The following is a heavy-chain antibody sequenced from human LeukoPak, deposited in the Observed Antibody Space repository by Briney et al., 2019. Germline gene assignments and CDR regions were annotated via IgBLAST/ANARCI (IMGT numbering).Heavy chain of an antibody. D-gene: IGHD6-13*01. Sequence: GGSLRLSCAASGFTFSNYRMSWVRQAPGEGLEWVANINQGGSGKYYLDSAKGRFSISRDDAKNSLFLQMDSLRADDTAVYYCARDRRSSAGSDFWGQGTRVTVSS. CDR2: INQGGSGK. V-gene: IGHV3-7*01. J-gene: IGHJ4*02. CDR1: GFTFSNYR. CDR3: ARDRRSSAGSDF.